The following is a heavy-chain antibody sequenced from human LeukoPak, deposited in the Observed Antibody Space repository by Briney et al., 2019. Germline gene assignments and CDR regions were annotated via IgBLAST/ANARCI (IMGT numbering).Heavy chain of an antibody. CDR1: GGSFSGYY. CDR3: ARIGPILGAAWVDY. Sequence: SETLSLTCAVYGGSFSGYYWSWIRQPPGKGLEWIGEINHSGSTNYNPSLKSRVTISVDTSKNQFSLRLSSVTAVDTAVYYCARIGPILGAAWVDYWGQGTLVSVSS. J-gene: IGHJ4*02. D-gene: IGHD3-3*02. V-gene: IGHV4-34*01. CDR2: INHSGST.